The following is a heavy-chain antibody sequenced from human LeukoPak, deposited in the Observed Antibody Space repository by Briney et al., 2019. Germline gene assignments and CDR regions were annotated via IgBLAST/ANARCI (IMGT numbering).Heavy chain of an antibody. D-gene: IGHD1-26*01. V-gene: IGHV3-7*01. CDR1: GFTFSSYW. CDR2: IKQDGSEK. Sequence: GGSLRLSCAASGFTFSSYWMSWVRQAPGKGLEWVANIKQDGSEKYYVDSVKGRFTISRDNAKNSLYLQMNSLRAEDTAVYYCARTSPGWWELTYFDYWGQGTLVTVSS. J-gene: IGHJ4*02. CDR3: ARTSPGWWELTYFDY.